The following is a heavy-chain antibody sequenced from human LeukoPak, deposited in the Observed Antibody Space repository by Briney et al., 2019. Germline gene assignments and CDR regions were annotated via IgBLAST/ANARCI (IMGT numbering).Heavy chain of an antibody. CDR1: GYTFTIYD. CDR2: MNPNSGNT. Sequence: ASVTVSCTASGYTFTIYDINWVRQATGQGLEWMGWMNPNSGNTGYAQKFQGRVTMTRNTSISTAYMELSSLRSEDTAVYYCAKVGGYGDYVIPRGYFDYWGQGTLVTVSS. D-gene: IGHD4-17*01. CDR3: AKVGGYGDYVIPRGYFDY. J-gene: IGHJ4*02. V-gene: IGHV1-8*01.